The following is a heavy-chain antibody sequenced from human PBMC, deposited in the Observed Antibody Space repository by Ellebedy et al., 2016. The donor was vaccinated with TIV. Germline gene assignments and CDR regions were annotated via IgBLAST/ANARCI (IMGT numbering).Heavy chain of an antibody. J-gene: IGHJ4*02. CDR2: IFFTGST. D-gene: IGHD3-3*01. V-gene: IGHV4-61*01. CDR1: GGPVTSASYY. CDR3: ARVGVAAGLYFDY. Sequence: MPSETLSLTCTVSGGPVTSASYYWSWIRQPPGKEMEWIGYIFFTGSTTYNASLKSRVTISVDTSKNQFSLKLNSVTAADTAVYYCARVGVAAGLYFDYWGQGTLVTVSS.